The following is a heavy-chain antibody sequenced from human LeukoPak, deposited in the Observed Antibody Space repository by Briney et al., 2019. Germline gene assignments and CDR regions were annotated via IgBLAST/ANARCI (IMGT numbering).Heavy chain of an antibody. CDR3: ARARGTGWYFEL. CDR1: GFTFSSYW. J-gene: IGHJ2*01. Sequence: PGGSLRLSCVVSGFTFSSYWMSWVRQAPGKGLEWVSYTSSSSSTIKYADSVRGRFTISRDNAENSLYLQMNSLRDEDTAVYYCARARGTGWYFELWGRGTLVTVSS. D-gene: IGHD2-15*01. CDR2: TSSSSSTI. V-gene: IGHV3-48*02.